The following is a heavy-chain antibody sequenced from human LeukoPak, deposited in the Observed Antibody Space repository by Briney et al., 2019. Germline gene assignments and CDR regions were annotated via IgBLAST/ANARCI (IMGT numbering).Heavy chain of an antibody. Sequence: QPGGSLRLSCAASGFTFSSFAMSWVRQAPGKGLEWVSAIRGSGGSTYYADSVKGRFTISRDNSKNTLHLQMNSLRAEDTAVYYCAKRGGLPPLDYYYYYMDVWGKGTTVTVSS. CDR2: IRGSGGST. V-gene: IGHV3-23*01. J-gene: IGHJ6*03. D-gene: IGHD2-21*02. CDR1: GFTFSSFA. CDR3: AKRGGLPPLDYYYYYMDV.